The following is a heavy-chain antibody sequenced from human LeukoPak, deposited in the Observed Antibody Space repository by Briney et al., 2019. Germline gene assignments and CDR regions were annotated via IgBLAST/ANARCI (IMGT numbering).Heavy chain of an antibody. J-gene: IGHJ3*02. CDR1: GGSISSYY. CDR2: IYYSGST. D-gene: IGHD2-21*01. V-gene: IGHV4-59*12. Sequence: SETLSLTCTVSGGSISSYYWSWIRQPPGKGLEWIGYIYYSGSTNYNPSLKSRVTISVDTSKNQFSLKLSSVTAADTAVYYCARDLLSLPGAFDIWGQGTMVTVSS. CDR3: ARDLLSLPGAFDI.